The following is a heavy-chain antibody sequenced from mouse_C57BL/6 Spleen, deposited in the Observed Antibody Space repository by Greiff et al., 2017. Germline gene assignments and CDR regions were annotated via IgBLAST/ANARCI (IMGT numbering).Heavy chain of an antibody. V-gene: IGHV1-50*01. CDR3: ARGYYGSSYRSGWYFDV. CDR2: IDPSDSYT. J-gene: IGHJ1*03. CDR1: GYTFTSYW. D-gene: IGHD1-1*01. Sequence: QVQLKQPGAELVKPGASVKLSCKASGYTFTSYWMQWVKQRPGQGLEWIGEIDPSDSYTNYNQKFKGKATLTVDTSSSTAYMQLSSLTSEDSAVYYCARGYYGSSYRSGWYFDVWGTGTTVTVSS.